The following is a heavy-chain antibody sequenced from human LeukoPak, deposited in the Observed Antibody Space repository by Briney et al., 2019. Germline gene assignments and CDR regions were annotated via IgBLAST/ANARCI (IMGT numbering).Heavy chain of an antibody. V-gene: IGHV1-2*02. J-gene: IGHJ4*02. CDR3: ARDCSTTSCLDY. CDR1: GYTFTGYY. Sequence: ASVKVSCKASGYTFTGYYMHWVRQAPGQGLEWMGWIIPNSGVTSYAQKFQGRVTMARDTSISTTYMELSRLSSDDTAIYYCARDCSTTSCLDYWGQGTLVTVSS. CDR2: IIPNSGVT. D-gene: IGHD2-2*01.